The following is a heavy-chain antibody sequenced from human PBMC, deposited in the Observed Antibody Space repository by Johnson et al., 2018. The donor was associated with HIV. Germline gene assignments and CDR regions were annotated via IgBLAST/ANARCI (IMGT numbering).Heavy chain of an antibody. CDR3: AKDRRDGYNYGGGAFDI. Sequence: VQLVESGGGLIQPGGSLRLSCAASGFTVSSNYMSWVRQAPGKGLEWVSVIYSGGSTYYADSVKGRFTISRDNSKNTLYLQMNSLRAEDTAVYYCAKDRRDGYNYGGGAFDIWGQGSMVTFSS. J-gene: IGHJ3*02. CDR1: GFTVSSNY. D-gene: IGHD5-24*01. V-gene: IGHV3-66*03. CDR2: IYSGGST.